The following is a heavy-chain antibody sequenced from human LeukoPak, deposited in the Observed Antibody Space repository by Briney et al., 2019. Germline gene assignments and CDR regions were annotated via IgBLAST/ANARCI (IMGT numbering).Heavy chain of an antibody. Sequence: GGSLRLSCAASGFSFSSYGMHWVRQAPGKGLDWVAFIRYDGSIKDHADSVKGRFTISRDNSKNTLFLQMNSLRDEDTAMYYCAKISPISPSGYLDYWGQGTPVTVSS. CDR1: GFSFSSYG. CDR3: AKISPISPSGYLDY. CDR2: IRYDGSIK. J-gene: IGHJ4*02. V-gene: IGHV3-30*02. D-gene: IGHD3-3*01.